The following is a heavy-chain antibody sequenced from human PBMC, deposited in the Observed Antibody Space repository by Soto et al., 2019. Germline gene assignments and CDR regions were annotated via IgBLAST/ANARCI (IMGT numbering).Heavy chain of an antibody. D-gene: IGHD2-2*01. Sequence: SETLSLTCAVSGGSISPYYWAWIRRPPGKGLEWLGYIYFGGTTTYNPSLKSRLTMSLDTSKNQFSLKLTSVTAADTAVYYCARQVIVLVPAAIADYGMDVWGQGTPVTVSS. CDR1: GGSISPYY. V-gene: IGHV4-59*08. CDR3: ARQVIVLVPAAIADYGMDV. J-gene: IGHJ6*02. CDR2: IYFGGTT.